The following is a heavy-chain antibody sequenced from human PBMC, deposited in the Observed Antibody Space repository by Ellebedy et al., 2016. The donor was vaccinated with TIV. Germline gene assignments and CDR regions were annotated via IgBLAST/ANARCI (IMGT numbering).Heavy chain of an antibody. Sequence: MPSETLSLTCTVSGGSISSYYWGWIRQPPGKGLEWIGSIYYSGSTYYNPSLKSRVTISVDTSKNQFSLKLSSVTAADTAVYYCARSWGAATSWFDPWGQGTLVTVSS. CDR1: GGSISSYY. D-gene: IGHD2-15*01. CDR3: ARSWGAATSWFDP. J-gene: IGHJ5*02. V-gene: IGHV4-39*01. CDR2: IYYSGST.